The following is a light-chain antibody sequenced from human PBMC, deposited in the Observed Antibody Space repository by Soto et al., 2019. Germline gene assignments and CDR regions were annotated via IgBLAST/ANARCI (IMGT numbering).Light chain of an antibody. Sequence: EIVLTQSPGTLSLSPGERATLSCGASQSVRSNYLAWYQQKPGQAPRLLIYGASSRASGIPARFSGSGSGTDFTLTITRLEPEDFAVYYCQQYGSSSWTFGQGTKVEIK. J-gene: IGKJ1*01. CDR3: QQYGSSSWT. V-gene: IGKV3-20*01. CDR2: GAS. CDR1: QSVRSNY.